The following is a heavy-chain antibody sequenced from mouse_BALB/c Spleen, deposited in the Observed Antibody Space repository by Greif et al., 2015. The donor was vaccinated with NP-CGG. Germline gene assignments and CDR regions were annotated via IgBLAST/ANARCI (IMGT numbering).Heavy chain of an antibody. Sequence: QVELQLSGSELVRPGVSVKISCKGSGYRFTDYAMHWVKQSHAKSLEWIGVISTYSGNTNYNQKFKGKATMTVDKSSSTAYIEPARLTSEDSAIYYCATVITTVGMDYWGQETSVTVSS. CDR2: ISTYSGNT. D-gene: IGHD1-1*01. CDR1: GYRFTDYA. V-gene: IGHV1S137*01. CDR3: ATVITTVGMDY. J-gene: IGHJ4*01.